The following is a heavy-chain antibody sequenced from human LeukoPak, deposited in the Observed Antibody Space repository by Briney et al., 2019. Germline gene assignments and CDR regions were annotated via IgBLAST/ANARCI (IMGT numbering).Heavy chain of an antibody. J-gene: IGHJ4*02. Sequence: QSGGSLRLSCAASGFTFSSYSMNWVRQAPGKGLEWVSYISSSSTIYYADSVKGRFTISRDNAKNSLYLQMNSLRAEDTAVYHCASGGHVDYLGQGTLVTVSS. CDR1: GFTFSSYS. CDR2: ISSSSTI. D-gene: IGHD5-12*01. CDR3: ASGGHVDY. V-gene: IGHV3-48*04.